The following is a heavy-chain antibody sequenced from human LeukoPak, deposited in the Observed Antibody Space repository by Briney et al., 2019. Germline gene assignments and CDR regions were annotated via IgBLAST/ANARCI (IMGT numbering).Heavy chain of an antibody. CDR3: AKDVYDSNGYSHFQH. J-gene: IGHJ1*01. Sequence: PGGSLRLSCAASGFTFSSYAMHWVRQAPGKGLEWVAVIWYDGSKKYYADSVKGRFTISRDNSKNTLYLQMNSLRAEDTAVYYCAKDVYDSNGYSHFQHWGQGTLVTVSS. CDR2: IWYDGSKK. D-gene: IGHD3-22*01. V-gene: IGHV3-33*06. CDR1: GFTFSSYA.